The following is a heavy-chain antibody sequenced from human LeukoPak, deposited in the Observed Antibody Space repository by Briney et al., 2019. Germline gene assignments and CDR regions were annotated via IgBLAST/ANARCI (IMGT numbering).Heavy chain of an antibody. CDR3: ARTTYSSGWRDAFDI. D-gene: IGHD6-19*01. CDR1: GFTFSSYA. CDR2: ISGSGGST. J-gene: IGHJ3*02. V-gene: IGHV3-23*01. Sequence: GGSLRLSCAASGFTFSSYAMSWVRQAPGKGLEWVSAISGSGGSTYYADSVKGRFTISRDNSKNTLYLQMTSLRAEDTAVYYCARTTYSSGWRDAFDIWGQGTMVTVSS.